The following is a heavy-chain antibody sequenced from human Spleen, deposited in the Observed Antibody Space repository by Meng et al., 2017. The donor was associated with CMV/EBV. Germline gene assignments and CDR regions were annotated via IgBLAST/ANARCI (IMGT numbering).Heavy chain of an antibody. CDR1: GFTFSSFV. V-gene: IGHV3-21*01. J-gene: IGHJ5*02. CDR2: ISSSGSSI. CDR3: ARDGPSSNYPNWFDP. D-gene: IGHD4-11*01. Sequence: GGSLRLSCAASGFTFSSFVMTWVRQAPGKGLEWVSSISSSGSSISYADSVKGRFTISRDNAKNSLYLQMNSLRAEDTAVYYCARDGPSSNYPNWFDPWGQGTLVTVSS.